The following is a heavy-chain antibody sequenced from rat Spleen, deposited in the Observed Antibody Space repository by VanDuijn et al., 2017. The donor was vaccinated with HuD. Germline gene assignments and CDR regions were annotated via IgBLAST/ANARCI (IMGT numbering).Heavy chain of an antibody. D-gene: IGHD5-1*01. CDR3: ARSELYYFDY. Sequence: EVQVVESGGGLVQPKGSLKLSCAASGFDFNTYAMSWVRQPPGKGLEWMGVMWSGGSTAYNSAIKSRLSISRDTSKSQVFLKMNSLQTEDTAMYFCARSELYYFDYWGQGVMVTVSS. V-gene: IGHV2S63*01. CDR2: MWSGGST. CDR1: GFDFNTYA. J-gene: IGHJ2*01.